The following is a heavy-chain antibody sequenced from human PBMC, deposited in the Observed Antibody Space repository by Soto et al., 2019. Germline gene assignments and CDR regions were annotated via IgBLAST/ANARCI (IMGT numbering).Heavy chain of an antibody. CDR3: ARKSSSSSWFDP. CDR2: ISTYDGNT. CDR1: GYTFFTYG. Sequence: QVQLVQSGAEVKKPGASVKVSCKASGYTFFTYGITWVRQAPGQGLEWMGWISTYDGNTDYAQKLQGRVTMTTDTSKRTAYMELRRLRSDDTAVYYCARKSSSSSWFDPWGLGTLVTVSS. J-gene: IGHJ5*02. D-gene: IGHD6-6*01. V-gene: IGHV1-18*01.